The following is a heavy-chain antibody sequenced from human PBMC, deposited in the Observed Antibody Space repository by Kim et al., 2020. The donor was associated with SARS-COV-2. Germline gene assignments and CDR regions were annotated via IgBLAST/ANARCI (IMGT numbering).Heavy chain of an antibody. CDR3: ARDPDYDILTAHRGGMDV. J-gene: IGHJ6*02. CDR2: IYYSGST. CDR1: GGSISSSSYY. D-gene: IGHD3-9*01. Sequence: SETLSLTCTVSGGSISSSSYYWGWIRQPPGKGLEWIGSIYYSGSTYYNPSLKSRVTISVDTSKNQFSLKLSSVTAADTAVYYCARDPDYDILTAHRGGMDVWGQGTTVTVSS. V-gene: IGHV4-39*07.